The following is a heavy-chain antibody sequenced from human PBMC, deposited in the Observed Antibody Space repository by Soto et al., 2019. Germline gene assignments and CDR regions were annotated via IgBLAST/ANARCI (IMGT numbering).Heavy chain of an antibody. CDR2: IYYSGST. Sequence: TSETLSLTCTVSGGSISSGGYYWSWIRQHPGKGLEWIGYIYYSGSTYYNPSLKSRVTISVDTSKNQFSLKLSSVTAADTAVYYCARAVYQLLWFWFDPWGQGTLVTVSS. CDR3: ARAVYQLLWFWFDP. V-gene: IGHV4-31*03. J-gene: IGHJ5*02. CDR1: GGSISSGGYY. D-gene: IGHD2-2*01.